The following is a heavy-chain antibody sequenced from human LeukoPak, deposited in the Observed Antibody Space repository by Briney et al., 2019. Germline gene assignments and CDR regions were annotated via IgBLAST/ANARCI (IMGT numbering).Heavy chain of an antibody. CDR1: GFTFSSYG. CDR2: ISYDGSNK. D-gene: IGHD3-10*01. J-gene: IGHJ4*02. V-gene: IGHV3-30*18. Sequence: GGSLRLSCAASGFTFSSYGMHWVRQAPGKGLEWVAVISYDGSNKYYADSVKGRFTISRDNSKNTLYLQTNSLRAEDTAVYYCAKDSPIWFGELYYFDYWGQGTLVTVSS. CDR3: AKDSPIWFGELYYFDY.